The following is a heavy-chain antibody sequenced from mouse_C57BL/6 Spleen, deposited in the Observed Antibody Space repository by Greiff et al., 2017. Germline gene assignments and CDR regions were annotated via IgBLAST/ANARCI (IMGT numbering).Heavy chain of an antibody. Sequence: DVQLQESGGGLVKPGGSLKLSCAASGFTFSDYGMHWVRQAPEKGLEWVAYISSGSSTIYYADTVKGRFTISRDNAKNTLFLQMTSLRSEDTAMYYCARDDDGYYDYWGQGTTLTVSS. CDR1: GFTFSDYG. CDR3: ARDDDGYYDY. J-gene: IGHJ2*01. CDR2: ISSGSSTI. V-gene: IGHV5-17*01. D-gene: IGHD2-3*01.